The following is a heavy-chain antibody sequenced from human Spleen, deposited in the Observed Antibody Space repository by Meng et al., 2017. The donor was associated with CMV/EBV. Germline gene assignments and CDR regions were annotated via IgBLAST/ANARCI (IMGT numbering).Heavy chain of an antibody. D-gene: IGHD3-10*01. J-gene: IGHJ3*02. Sequence: GEPLKIPCAASGFTVSGNYMSWVRQAPGKGLEWISFIYDGGNTYYADSVRGRFTISRDNSENTLYLQMKSRRVDDTALYYCVRGPQSDAFDIWGQGTMVTVSS. CDR1: GFTVSGNY. CDR2: IYDGGNT. V-gene: IGHV3-53*01. CDR3: VRGPQSDAFDI.